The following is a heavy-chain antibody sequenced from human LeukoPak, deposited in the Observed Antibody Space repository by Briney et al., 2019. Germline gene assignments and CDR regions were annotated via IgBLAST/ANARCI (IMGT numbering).Heavy chain of an antibody. D-gene: IGHD3-9*01. CDR3: ARDNYRYLKAFDI. Sequence: SVKVSCKASGGTFSSYAISWVRQAPGQGLEWMGGIIPIFGTANYAQKFQGRVTITTDESTSTAYMELSSLRSKDTAVYYCARDNYRYLKAFDIWGQGTMVTVSS. V-gene: IGHV1-69*05. J-gene: IGHJ3*02. CDR2: IIPIFGTA. CDR1: GGTFSSYA.